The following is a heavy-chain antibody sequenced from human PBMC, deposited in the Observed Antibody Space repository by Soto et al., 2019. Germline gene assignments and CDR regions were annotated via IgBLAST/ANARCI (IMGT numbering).Heavy chain of an antibody. D-gene: IGHD1-26*01. CDR2: ISWDGGST. Sequence: GGSLRLSCAASGFTFDDYAMHWVRQAPGKGLEWVSLISWDGGSTYYADSVKGRFTISRDNSKNSLYPQMNSLRAEDTALYYCAKDISLGVVGAPAFDYWGQGTLVT. V-gene: IGHV3-43D*04. J-gene: IGHJ4*02. CDR3: AKDISLGVVGAPAFDY. CDR1: GFTFDDYA.